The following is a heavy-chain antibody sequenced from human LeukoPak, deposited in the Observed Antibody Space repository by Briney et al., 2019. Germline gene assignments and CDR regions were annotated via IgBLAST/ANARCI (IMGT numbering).Heavy chain of an antibody. Sequence: PGRSLRLSCAASGFTFSSYGMHWVRQAPGKGLEWVAVIWYDGSNKYYADSVKGRFTISRDNSKNTLYLQMNSLRAEDTAVYYCARGAQGSSGWFFDYWGQGTLSPSPQ. D-gene: IGHD6-19*01. CDR2: IWYDGSNK. CDR3: ARGAQGSSGWFFDY. J-gene: IGHJ4*02. V-gene: IGHV3-33*01. CDR1: GFTFSSYG.